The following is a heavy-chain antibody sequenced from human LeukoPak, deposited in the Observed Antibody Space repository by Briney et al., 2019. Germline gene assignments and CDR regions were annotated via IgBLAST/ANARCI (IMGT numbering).Heavy chain of an antibody. J-gene: IGHJ4*02. V-gene: IGHV4-38-2*01. CDR3: AAHTRYNWNFIEY. Sequence: SETLSLTRSVSGYSINSGYYWGWIRQPPGKGLDWIASIHYSGTTYYNSSLKSRVAISLDTSKNQFSLKLSSVSAADTAVYYCAAHTRYNWNFIEYWGQGTLVTVSS. CDR1: GYSINSGYY. D-gene: IGHD1-7*01. CDR2: IHYSGTT.